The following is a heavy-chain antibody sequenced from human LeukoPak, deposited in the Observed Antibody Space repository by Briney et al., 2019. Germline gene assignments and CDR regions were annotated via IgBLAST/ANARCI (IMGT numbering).Heavy chain of an antibody. CDR3: ARGAESASGFFDY. D-gene: IGHD3-10*01. CDR2: IIPIFGTA. V-gene: IGHV1-69*05. Sequence: ASVKVSCKASGGTFSSYAISWVRQAPGQGLEWMGGIIPIFGTANYAQKFQGRVTITTDESTSTAYMELSSLRSEDTAVYYCARGAESASGFFDYWGQGTLVTVSS. J-gene: IGHJ4*02. CDR1: GGTFSSYA.